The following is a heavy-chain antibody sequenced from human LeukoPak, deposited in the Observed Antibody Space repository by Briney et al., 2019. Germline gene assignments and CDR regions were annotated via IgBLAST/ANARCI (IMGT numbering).Heavy chain of an antibody. CDR2: INPNSGGT. CDR3: ARGSVRIIAAAAERGNWFDP. J-gene: IGHJ5*02. CDR1: GYTFTGYY. Sequence: ASVKVSCKASGYTFTGYYMHWVRQAPGQGLEWMGWINPNSGGTNYAQKFQGRVTMTRDTSISTAYMELSRLRSDDTAVYYCARGSVRIIAAAAERGNWFDPWGQGTLVTVSS. D-gene: IGHD6-13*01. V-gene: IGHV1-2*02.